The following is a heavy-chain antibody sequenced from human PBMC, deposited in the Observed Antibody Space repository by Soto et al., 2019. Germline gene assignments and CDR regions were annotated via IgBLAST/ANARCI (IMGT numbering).Heavy chain of an antibody. D-gene: IGHD6-13*01. V-gene: IGHV1-69*13. J-gene: IGHJ5*02. CDR2: IIPIFGTA. CDR1: GGTFSSYA. Sequence: SVKVSCKASGGTFSSYAISWVRQAPGQGLEWMGGIIPIFGTANYAQKFQGRVTITADESTSTAYMELSSLRSEDTAVYYCARLIAATVTSWFDPWGQGTLVTVSS. CDR3: ARLIAATVTSWFDP.